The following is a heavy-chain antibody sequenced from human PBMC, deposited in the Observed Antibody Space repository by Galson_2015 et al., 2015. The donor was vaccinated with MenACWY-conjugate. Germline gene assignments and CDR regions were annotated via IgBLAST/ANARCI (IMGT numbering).Heavy chain of an antibody. CDR2: IIPILGIA. CDR3: ARGYGDYAVAFDI. CDR1: GGTFSSYA. J-gene: IGHJ3*02. V-gene: IGHV1-69*04. Sequence: SVKVSCKASGGTFSSYAISWVRQAPGQGLEWMGRIIPILGIANYAQKFQGRVTITADKSTSTAYMELSSLRSEDTAVYYCARGYGDYAVAFDIWGQGTMVTVSS. D-gene: IGHD4-17*01.